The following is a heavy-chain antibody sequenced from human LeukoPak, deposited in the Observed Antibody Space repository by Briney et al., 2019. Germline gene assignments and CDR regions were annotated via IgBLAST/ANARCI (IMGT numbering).Heavy chain of an antibody. CDR3: VRDSPGYGAYDFD. Sequence: GGSLRLSCAASGFTFSNYWMAWVRQAPGRGLEWVASIKPDGSVIYYVDSVKGRFTISRDNAKNSLYLQMNNLSAEDTAVYYCVRDSPGYGAYDFDWGQGTLVTVSS. CDR2: IKPDGSVI. D-gene: IGHD5-12*01. J-gene: IGHJ4*02. CDR1: GFTFSNYW. V-gene: IGHV3-7*01.